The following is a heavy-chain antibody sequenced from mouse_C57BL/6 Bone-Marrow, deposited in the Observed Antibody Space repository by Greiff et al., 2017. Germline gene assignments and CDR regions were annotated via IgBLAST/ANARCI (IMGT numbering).Heavy chain of an antibody. CDR2: NYPGSGST. CDR3: ARRGLLRYLAY. J-gene: IGHJ3*01. D-gene: IGHD1-1*01. Sequence: QVQLQQPGAELVKPGASMTMSCKASGYTFTSYWITWVKQRPGQGLEWIGDNYPGSGSTNYNAKFKSKSTLTVDTSASQAYMQLSSQTSEDSAVYSGARRGLLRYLAYWGQETVVAVYA. V-gene: IGHV1-55*01. CDR1: GYTFTSYW.